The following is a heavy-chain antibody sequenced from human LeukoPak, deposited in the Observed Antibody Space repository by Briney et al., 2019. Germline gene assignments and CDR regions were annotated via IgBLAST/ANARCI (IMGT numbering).Heavy chain of an antibody. V-gene: IGHV4-34*01. Sequence: SETLSLTCAVYGGSFSGYYWSWIHQPPGKGLEWIGEINHSGSTNYNPSLKSRVTISVDTSKNQFSLKLSSVTAADTAVYYCAREGLRRDFDYWGQGTLVTVSS. J-gene: IGHJ4*02. CDR1: GGSFSGYY. D-gene: IGHD5-12*01. CDR2: INHSGST. CDR3: AREGLRRDFDY.